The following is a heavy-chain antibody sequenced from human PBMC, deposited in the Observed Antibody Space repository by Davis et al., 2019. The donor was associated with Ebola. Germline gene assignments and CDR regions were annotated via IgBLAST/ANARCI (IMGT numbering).Heavy chain of an antibody. CDR2: IYYSGST. V-gene: IGHV4-31*11. D-gene: IGHD5/OR15-5a*01. CDR3: ARDAAGPSVP. CDR1: GGSISSGGYS. Sequence: MPSETLSLTCAVSGGSISSGGYSWSWIRQPPGKGLEWIGYIYYSGSTYYNPSLKSRVTISVDTSKNQFSLKLSSVTAADTAVYYCARDAAGPSVPWGQGTLVTVSS. J-gene: IGHJ5*02.